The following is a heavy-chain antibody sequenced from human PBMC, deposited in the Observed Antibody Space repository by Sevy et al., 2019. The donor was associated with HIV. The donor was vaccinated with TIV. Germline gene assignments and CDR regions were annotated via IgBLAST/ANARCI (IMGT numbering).Heavy chain of an antibody. V-gene: IGHV3-7*01. CDR3: ARESSGPSDVDL. D-gene: IGHD3-22*01. CDR2: INRDGTQK. J-gene: IGHJ5*02. CDR1: GFTFTTYW. Sequence: GGSLRLSCAASGFTFTTYWMIWIRQAPGKGLEWVANINRDGTQKYYADSLKDRFTISRANAENSLYLQMDSLGAEDTALYYCARESSGPSDVDLWGQGTLVTVSS.